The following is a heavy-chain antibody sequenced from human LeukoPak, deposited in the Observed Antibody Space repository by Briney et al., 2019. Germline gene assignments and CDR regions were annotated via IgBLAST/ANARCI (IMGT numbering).Heavy chain of an antibody. V-gene: IGHV1-46*01. CDR2: INSSGGST. Sequence: ASVKVSCKASGYSFTSYYMHWVRQAPGQGLEWMGIINSSGGSTSYAQKIQGRVTMTRDMSTSTVYMELSSLTSEDTAVYYCARTPREWQQLPFDPWGQGTLVTVSS. CDR1: GYSFTSYY. CDR3: ARTPREWQQLPFDP. D-gene: IGHD6-13*01. J-gene: IGHJ5*02.